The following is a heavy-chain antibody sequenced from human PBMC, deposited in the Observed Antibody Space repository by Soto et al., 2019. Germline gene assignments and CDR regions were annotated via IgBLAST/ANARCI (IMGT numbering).Heavy chain of an antibody. CDR1: GFTFGDYA. CDR2: IRSKAYGGTT. V-gene: IGHV3-49*03. J-gene: IGHJ4*02. Sequence: GGSLRLSCTASGFTFGDYAMSWFRQAPGKGLEWVGFIRSKAYGGTTEYAASVKGRFTISRDDSKSIAYLQMNSLKTEDTAVYYCARPPYDSSGYYPNWGQGTLVTVSS. CDR3: ARPPYDSSGYYPN. D-gene: IGHD3-22*01.